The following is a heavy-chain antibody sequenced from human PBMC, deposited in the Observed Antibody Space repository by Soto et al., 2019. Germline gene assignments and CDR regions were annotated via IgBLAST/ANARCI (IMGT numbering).Heavy chain of an antibody. J-gene: IGHJ4*02. CDR1: GDSISSGSYH. V-gene: IGHV4-31*03. Sequence: SATLSVTCTVSGDSISSGSYHWSWIRHHPGKGLEWIGYIYYSGNTYYNPSLKSRVNISIDTSKNHFSLKLSSVTAADTAVYYCARGSAAAGRGFDYWGQGTLVTVSS. CDR3: ARGSAAAGRGFDY. CDR2: IYYSGNT. D-gene: IGHD6-13*01.